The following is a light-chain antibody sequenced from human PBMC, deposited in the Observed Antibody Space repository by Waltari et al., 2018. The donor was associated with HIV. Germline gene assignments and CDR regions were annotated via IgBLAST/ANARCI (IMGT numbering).Light chain of an antibody. CDR2: GAS. J-gene: IGKJ2*01. CDR1: QSVTSTY. Sequence: EIVLTQSPGTLSLSPGETATLSCRASQSVTSTYLAWYHQKPGQAPRLLIYGASSRATGIPDRFRGSGSGTDFTLTIRRLEPEDFAVYYCQQYGSSPYT. V-gene: IGKV3-20*01. CDR3: QQYGSSPYT.